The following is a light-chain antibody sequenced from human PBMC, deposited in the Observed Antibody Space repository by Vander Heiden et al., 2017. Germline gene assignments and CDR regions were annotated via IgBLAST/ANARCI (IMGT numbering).Light chain of an antibody. J-gene: IGKJ4*01. CDR2: LCS. CDR1: QSLLHSNGYTY. V-gene: IGKV2-28*01. CDR3: MHSLPPPLT. Sequence: EIVMTQSPLSLPVTAGEPASISCRSSQSLLHSNGYTYLDCHLLPPGPSPQLLFYLCSIRASGVPDRFSGSASGTDFPLKIGIVDADYVGFYYCMHSLPPPLTFGGGTKVEI.